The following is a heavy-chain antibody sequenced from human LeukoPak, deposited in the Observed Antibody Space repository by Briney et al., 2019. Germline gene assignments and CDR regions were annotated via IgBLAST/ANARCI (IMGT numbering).Heavy chain of an antibody. CDR1: GFTFRNYV. J-gene: IGHJ4*02. Sequence: GGSLRLSCAASGFTFRNYVIHWVRQAPGKGLEWVAVTSSDLNVKLYADSVKGRFTISRDNSRSTLYLQMNSLRPDDTAIYYCAREGYYGSGSPPSLYFDYWGQGTLVTVSS. CDR2: TSSDLNVK. V-gene: IGHV3-30-3*01. D-gene: IGHD3-10*01. CDR3: AREGYYGSGSPPSLYFDY.